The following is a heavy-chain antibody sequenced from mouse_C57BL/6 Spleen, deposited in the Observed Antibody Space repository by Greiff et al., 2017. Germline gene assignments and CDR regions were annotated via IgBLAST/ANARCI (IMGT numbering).Heavy chain of an antibody. J-gene: IGHJ3*01. V-gene: IGHV1-54*01. D-gene: IGHD4-1*01. CDR2: INPGSGGT. CDR1: GYAFTSYL. CDR3: ARDWNAWFAY. Sequence: VQLQQSGAELVRPGTSVKVSCKASGYAFTSYLIEWVKQRPGQGLEWIGVINPGSGGTNYNEKFKGKATLTADKSSSTAYMQLSSLTSEDSAVFFCARDWNAWFAYWGKGTLVTVAA.